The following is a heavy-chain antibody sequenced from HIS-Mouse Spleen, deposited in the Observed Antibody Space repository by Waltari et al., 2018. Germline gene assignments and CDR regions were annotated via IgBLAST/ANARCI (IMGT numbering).Heavy chain of an antibody. J-gene: IGHJ3*02. V-gene: IGHV4-34*01. D-gene: IGHD6-6*01. CDR3: ARGLFEYSSSSFAFDI. Sequence: QVQLQQWGAGLLKPSETLSLTCAVYGGSFSGYYWSWIRQPPWKGLEWIGEINHSGSTNYNPSLKSRVTISVDTSKNQFSLKLSSVTAADTAVYYCARGLFEYSSSSFAFDIWGQGTMVTVSS. CDR1: GGSFSGYY. CDR2: INHSGST.